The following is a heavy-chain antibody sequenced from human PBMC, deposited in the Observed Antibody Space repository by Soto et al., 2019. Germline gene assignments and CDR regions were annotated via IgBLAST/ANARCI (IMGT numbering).Heavy chain of an antibody. CDR1: GGTFSSYA. V-gene: IGHV1-69*01. Sequence: QVQLVQSGAEVKKPGSSVKVSCKASGGTFSSYAISWVRQAPGQGLEWMGGIIPIFGTANYAQKFQGRVTITADESKSTAYMELSSLRSEDTAVYYCASVGITIFGVVNYGMDVWGQGTTVTVSS. CDR3: ASVGITIFGVVNYGMDV. D-gene: IGHD3-3*01. CDR2: IIPIFGTA. J-gene: IGHJ6*02.